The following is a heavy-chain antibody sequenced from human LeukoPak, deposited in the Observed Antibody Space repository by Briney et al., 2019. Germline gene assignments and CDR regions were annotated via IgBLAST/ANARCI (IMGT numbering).Heavy chain of an antibody. V-gene: IGHV3-53*01. CDR1: GFTVSSNY. CDR3: AREGDCSGGSCYSPYYYYGMDV. Sequence: PGGSLRLSCAASGFTVSSNYMSWVRQAPGKGLEWVSVIYSGGSTYYADSVKGRFTISRDNSKNTLYLQMNSLRAEDTAVYYCAREGDCSGGSCYSPYYYYGMDVWGQGTTVTVSS. J-gene: IGHJ6*02. D-gene: IGHD2-15*01. CDR2: IYSGGST.